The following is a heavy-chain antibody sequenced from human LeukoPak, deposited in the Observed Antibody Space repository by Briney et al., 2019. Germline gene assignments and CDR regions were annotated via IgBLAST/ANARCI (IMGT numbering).Heavy chain of an antibody. D-gene: IGHD3-16*01. CDR1: GLSFSNYW. J-gene: IGHJ4*02. CDR2: TNLHGTAV. CDR3: ASAYTYVRLGDH. V-gene: IGHV3-74*01. Sequence: PGGSLGLSCEVSGLSFSNYWMHWVRQAPGKGLVWVARTNLHGTAVDYADSVKGRFIISRDNAKNTLFLQMNSLRVEDTAVYYCASAYTYVRLGDHWGQGTLVTVSS.